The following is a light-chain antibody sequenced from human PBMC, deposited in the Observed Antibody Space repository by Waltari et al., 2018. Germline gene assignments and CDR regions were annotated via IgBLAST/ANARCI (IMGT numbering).Light chain of an antibody. CDR1: QSGSSY. CDR2: DAS. V-gene: IGKV3-11*01. J-gene: IGKJ2*01. Sequence: EIVLTQSPATLSLSPGERATLSGRASQSGSSYFAWYQQKPGQAPRLLIYDASNRATGIPARFSGSGSGTDFTLTISSLEPEDFAVYYCQQRSNWPFWYTFGQGTKLEIK. CDR3: QQRSNWPFWYT.